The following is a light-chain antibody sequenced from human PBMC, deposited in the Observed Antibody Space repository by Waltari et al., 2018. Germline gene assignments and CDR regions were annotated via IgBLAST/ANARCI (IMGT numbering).Light chain of an antibody. J-gene: IGKJ2*01. V-gene: IGKV1-5*03. CDR2: MAS. CDR1: QSVGTW. Sequence: DIQMTQSPSTLSASVGDRVTISCRASQSVGTWLAWYQQKPGKAPKLLIYMASSLESGVPSRFSGSGSETEFTLTISSLQPDDFATYSCQQYSSFSTFGQGTKLDI. CDR3: QQYSSFST.